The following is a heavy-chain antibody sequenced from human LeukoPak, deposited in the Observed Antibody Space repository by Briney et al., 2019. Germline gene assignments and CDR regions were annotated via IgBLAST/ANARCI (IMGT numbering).Heavy chain of an antibody. CDR1: GFTFSSYA. Sequence: GGSLRLSCAASGFTFSSYAMSWVRQAPGKGLEWVSAISGSGGSTYYADSVKGRFTISRDNSKNTLYLQMNSLRAEDTAVYYYAKPGWFGELSHFDYWGQGTLVTVSS. CDR2: ISGSGGST. CDR3: AKPGWFGELSHFDY. V-gene: IGHV3-23*01. D-gene: IGHD3-10*01. J-gene: IGHJ4*02.